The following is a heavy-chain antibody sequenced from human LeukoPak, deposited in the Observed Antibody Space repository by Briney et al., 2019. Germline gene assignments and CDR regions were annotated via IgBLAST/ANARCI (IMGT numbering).Heavy chain of an antibody. D-gene: IGHD2-2*02. CDR3: ARGVPAAIFGGDYYYMDV. J-gene: IGHJ6*03. CDR2: ISSSSSYI. CDR1: GGSFSGYY. Sequence: ETLSLTCAVYGGSFSGYYWSWIRQAPGKGLEWVSSISSSSSYIYYADSVKGRFTISRDNAKNSLYLQMNSLRAEDTAVYYCARGVPAAIFGGDYYYMDVWGKGTTVTVSS. V-gene: IGHV3-21*01.